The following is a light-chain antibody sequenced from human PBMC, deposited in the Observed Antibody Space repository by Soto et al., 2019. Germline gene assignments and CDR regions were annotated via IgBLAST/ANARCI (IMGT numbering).Light chain of an antibody. CDR3: QQYNGYSRT. CDR2: AAS. V-gene: IGKV1D-16*01. J-gene: IGKJ1*01. CDR1: QGISSR. Sequence: DIQMTQSPSSVSASVGDRVTITCRASQGISSRVAWYHQKPGTPPKLLIYAASTLQSGVPSRFSGSGSGTEFTLTIRSLQPDDFATYYCQQYNGYSRTFGQGTKVDIK.